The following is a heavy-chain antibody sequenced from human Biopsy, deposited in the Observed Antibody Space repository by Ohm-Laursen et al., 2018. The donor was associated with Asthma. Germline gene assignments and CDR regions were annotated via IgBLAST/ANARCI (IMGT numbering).Heavy chain of an antibody. CDR3: ARTTYGDDGFDP. Sequence: SSVKVSCKASGGTFRTYAFNWVRQAPGQGLEWMGGIIPMYGVPKVAQKFQGRVTITADESTSTAYVEMSSLRSEDTAVYYCARTTYGDDGFDPWGQGTLVTVSS. J-gene: IGHJ5*02. CDR2: IIPMYGVP. D-gene: IGHD4-17*01. V-gene: IGHV1-69*01. CDR1: GGTFRTYA.